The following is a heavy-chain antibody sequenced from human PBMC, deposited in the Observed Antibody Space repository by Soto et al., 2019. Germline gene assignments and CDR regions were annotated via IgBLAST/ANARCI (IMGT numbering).Heavy chain of an antibody. CDR1: GFTFSSYA. J-gene: IGHJ4*02. D-gene: IGHD3-3*01. Sequence: GGSLRLSYAASGFTFSSYAMSWVRQAPGKGLEGVSAISGSGGSTYYADSVKGRFTISRDNSKNTLYLQMNSLRAEDTAVYYCAKTHDSDYDFWSGYYPGFDYWGQGTLVTVSS. CDR3: AKTHDSDYDFWSGYYPGFDY. CDR2: ISGSGGST. V-gene: IGHV3-23*01.